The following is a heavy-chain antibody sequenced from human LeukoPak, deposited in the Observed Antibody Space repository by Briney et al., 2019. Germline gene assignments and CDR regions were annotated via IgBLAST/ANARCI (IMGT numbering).Heavy chain of an antibody. V-gene: IGHV4-34*01. J-gene: IGHJ4*02. CDR1: GGSFSGYY. D-gene: IGHD1-26*01. CDR2: INHSGST. CDR3: ARSPRVVGATIAFDY. Sequence: PSETLSLTCAVYGGSFSGYYWSWIRQPPGKGLEWIGEINHSGSTNYNPSLKSRVTISVDTSKNQFSLKLSSVTAADTAVYYCARSPRVVGATIAFDYWGQGTLVTVSS.